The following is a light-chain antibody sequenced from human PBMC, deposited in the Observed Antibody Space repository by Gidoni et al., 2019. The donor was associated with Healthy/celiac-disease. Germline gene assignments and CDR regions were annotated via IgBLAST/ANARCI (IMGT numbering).Light chain of an antibody. Sequence: IQMTQSPSSLSASVGDRVTITCRASQSISSDLNWYQQKPGKAPKLLIYAASSLQSGVPSRFSGSGSGTDFTLTISSLQPEDFATYYCQQSYSTRLTFGGGTKVEIK. CDR1: QSISSD. CDR3: QQSYSTRLT. J-gene: IGKJ4*01. V-gene: IGKV1-39*01. CDR2: AAS.